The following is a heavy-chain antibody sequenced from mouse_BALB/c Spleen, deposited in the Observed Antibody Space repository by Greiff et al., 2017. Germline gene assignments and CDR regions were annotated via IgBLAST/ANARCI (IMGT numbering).Heavy chain of an antibody. J-gene: IGHJ2*01. CDR1: GFTFSSYY. Sequence: EVQLVESGGGLVKLGGSLKLSCAASGFTFSSYYMSWVRQTPEKRLELVAAINSNGGSTYYPDTVKGRFTISRDNAKNTLYLQMSSLKSEDTALYYCARQTNFDYWGQGTTLTVSS. V-gene: IGHV5-6-2*01. CDR3: ARQTNFDY. CDR2: INSNGGST.